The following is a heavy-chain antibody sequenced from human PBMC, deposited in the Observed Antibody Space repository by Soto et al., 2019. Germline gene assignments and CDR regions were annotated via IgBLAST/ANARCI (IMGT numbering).Heavy chain of an antibody. V-gene: IGHV4-34*01. J-gene: IGHJ6*02. CDR3: ARSRKLDV. CDR2: ASHTGGT. Sequence: QVQVQQWGAGLLKFSETLSLTCAVNGGSFSGWHWNWIRQPPGKGLEWIGEASHTGGTNYNPSLESRVTRSVDRSRNQLSLKLNSVSAADTAVYYCARSRKLDVWGPGTTVIVSS. CDR1: GGSFSGWH.